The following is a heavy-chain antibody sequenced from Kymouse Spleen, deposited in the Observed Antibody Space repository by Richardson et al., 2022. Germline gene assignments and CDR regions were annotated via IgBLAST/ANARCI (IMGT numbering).Heavy chain of an antibody. V-gene: IGHV4-34*01. CDR1: GGSFSGYY. D-gene: IGHD3-10*01. CDR3: ARRTYYYGSDWFDP. J-gene: IGHJ5*02. Sequence: QVQLQQWGAGLLKPSETLSLTCAVYGGSFSGYYWSWIRQPPGKGLEWIGEINHSGSTNYNPSLKSRVTISVDTSKNQFSLKLSSVTAADTAVYYCARRTYYYGSDWFDPWGQGTLVTVSS. CDR2: INHSGST.